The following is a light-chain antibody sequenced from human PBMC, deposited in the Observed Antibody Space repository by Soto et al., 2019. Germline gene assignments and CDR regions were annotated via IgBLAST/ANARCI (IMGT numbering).Light chain of an antibody. CDR2: GAS. V-gene: IGKV3-20*01. Sequence: IVLTQSPGTLALSPGERATLSCSASHSVSSSYLAWYQQKPGQAPRLLIYGASSRATGIPDRFSGSGSGTDFTLTISRLEPEDFAVYYCQQYGSSLITFGQGTRLEI. CDR1: HSVSSSY. CDR3: QQYGSSLIT. J-gene: IGKJ5*01.